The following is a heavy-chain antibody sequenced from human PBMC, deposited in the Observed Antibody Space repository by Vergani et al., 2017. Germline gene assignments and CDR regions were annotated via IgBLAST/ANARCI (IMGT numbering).Heavy chain of an antibody. CDR2: MDYSGST. CDR3: ASKRGACRAAYCHSYDF. CDR1: GDSVISTDYH. J-gene: IGHJ4*02. D-gene: IGHD2-15*01. Sequence: QVQLQESGPGLVKPSETLSLTCTVSGDSVISTDYHWGWIRQPPGKGLGWIGSMDYSGSTSYNPSLESRISIAFETPKNQFSLRLTSLTAADTAVYYWASKRGACRAAYCHSYDFWGPGTLVGVSS. V-gene: IGHV4-39*01.